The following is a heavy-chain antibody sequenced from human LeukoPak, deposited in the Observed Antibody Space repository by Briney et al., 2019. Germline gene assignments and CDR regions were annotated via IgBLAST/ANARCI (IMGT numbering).Heavy chain of an antibody. V-gene: IGHV4-39*07. CDR3: ARGMIVVVIHPFDY. D-gene: IGHD3-22*01. Sequence: SETLSLTCTVSGGSISSSSYYWGWIRQPPGNGLEWIGSIYYSGSTYYNPSLKSRVTISVDTSKNQFSLKLSSVTAADTAVYYCARGMIVVVIHPFDYWGQGTLVTVSS. CDR1: GGSISSSSYY. J-gene: IGHJ4*02. CDR2: IYYSGST.